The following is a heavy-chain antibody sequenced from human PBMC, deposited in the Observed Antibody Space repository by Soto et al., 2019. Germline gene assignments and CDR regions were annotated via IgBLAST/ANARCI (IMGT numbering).Heavy chain of an antibody. CDR2: IYYSGST. Sequence: QVQLQESGPGLVKPSETLSLTCTVSGGSISSYYWSWIRQPPGKGLEWIGYIYYSGSTNYNPSLKSRVTISVDTSKNQFSLKLSSVTAADTAVYYCAREYSSPRWGWFDPWGQGTLVTVSS. V-gene: IGHV4-59*01. CDR1: GGSISSYY. CDR3: AREYSSPRWGWFDP. J-gene: IGHJ5*02. D-gene: IGHD6-13*01.